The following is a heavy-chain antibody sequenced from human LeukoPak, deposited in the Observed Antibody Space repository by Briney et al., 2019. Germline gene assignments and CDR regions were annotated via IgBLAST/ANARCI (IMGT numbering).Heavy chain of an antibody. Sequence: GASVTVSCTASGYTFTSYGISWVRQAPGQGLEWMGWISAYNGNTNYAQKLQGRVTMTTDTSTSTAYMELRSLRSDDTAVYYCARVFSSSWYLEAIDYWGQGTLVTVSS. V-gene: IGHV1-18*01. CDR2: ISAYNGNT. CDR1: GYTFTSYG. J-gene: IGHJ4*02. D-gene: IGHD6-13*01. CDR3: ARVFSSSWYLEAIDY.